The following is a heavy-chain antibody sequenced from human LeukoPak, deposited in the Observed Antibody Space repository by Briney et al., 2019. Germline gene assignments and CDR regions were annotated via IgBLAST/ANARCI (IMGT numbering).Heavy chain of an antibody. CDR1: GGSFSGYY. J-gene: IGHJ5*02. V-gene: IGHV4-34*01. D-gene: IGHD1-26*01. CDR2: IYYSGST. CDR3: ARERERNPRFDP. Sequence: SETLSLTCAVYGGSFSGYYWSWIRQPPGKGLEWIGTIYYSGSTYYNPSLKSRVTISVDTSKNQFSLKLSSVTAADTAVYYCARERERNPRFDPWGQGTLVTVSS.